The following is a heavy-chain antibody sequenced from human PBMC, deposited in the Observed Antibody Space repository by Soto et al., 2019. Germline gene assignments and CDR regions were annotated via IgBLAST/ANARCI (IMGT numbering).Heavy chain of an antibody. CDR1: GFTFSSYE. CDR3: AKDRAYCGGDCYSIDAFDI. CDR2: ISGSGTII. V-gene: IGHV3-48*03. Sequence: PGGSLRLSCAASGFTFSSYEMNWVRQAPGKGLEWLSYISGSGTIILYADSVKGRFTISRDNAKNSLYLQMDSLRAEDTAVYYCAKDRAYCGGDCYSIDAFDIWGQGTMVTVSS. D-gene: IGHD2-21*02. J-gene: IGHJ3*02.